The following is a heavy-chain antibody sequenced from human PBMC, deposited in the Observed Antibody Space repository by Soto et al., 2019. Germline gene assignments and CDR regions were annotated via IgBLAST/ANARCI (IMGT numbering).Heavy chain of an antibody. CDR1: GYTFTGYY. D-gene: IGHD3-10*01. CDR2: INPNSGGT. Sequence: QVQLVQSGAEVKKPGASVKVSCKASGYTFTGYYMHWVRQAPGQGLEWMGWINPNSGGTNYAQKFQGRVTMTRDTSIRTAYMELSRLRSDDTAVYYCARDAAVLLWFGELSYYYYGMDVWGQGTTVTVSS. J-gene: IGHJ6*02. CDR3: ARDAAVLLWFGELSYYYYGMDV. V-gene: IGHV1-2*02.